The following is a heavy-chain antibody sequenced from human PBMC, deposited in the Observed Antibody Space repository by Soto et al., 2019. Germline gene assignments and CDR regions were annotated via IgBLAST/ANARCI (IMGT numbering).Heavy chain of an antibody. CDR2: IYYSGST. J-gene: IGHJ3*02. V-gene: IGHV4-31*03. CDR3: ARDRGQQLVLRAFDI. D-gene: IGHD6-13*01. Sequence: PSETLSLTRTVSGGSISSGGYYWSWIRQHPGKGLEWIGYIYYSGSTYYNPSLKSRVTISVDTSKNQFSLKLSSVTAADTAVYYCARDRGQQLVLRAFDIWGQGTMVTVSS. CDR1: GGSISSGGYY.